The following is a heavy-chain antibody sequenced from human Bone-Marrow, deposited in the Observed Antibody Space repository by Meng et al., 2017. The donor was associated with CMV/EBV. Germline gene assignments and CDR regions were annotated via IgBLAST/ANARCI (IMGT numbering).Heavy chain of an antibody. V-gene: IGHV3-21*01. J-gene: IGHJ4*02. CDR1: GFTFSSYS. Sequence: GESLKISCAASGFTFSSYSMNWVRQAPGKGLEWVSSISSSSSYIYYADSVKGRFTISRDNAKNSLYLQMNSLRAEDTAVYYCASGLREYQLLSLWGQGTLVTVSS. CDR2: ISSSSSYI. CDR3: ASGLREYQLLSL. D-gene: IGHD2-2*01.